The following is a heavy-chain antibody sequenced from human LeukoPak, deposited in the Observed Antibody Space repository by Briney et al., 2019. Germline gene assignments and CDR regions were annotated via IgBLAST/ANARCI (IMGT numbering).Heavy chain of an antibody. Sequence: ASVKVSCKASGYTFTGYYMHWVRQAPGQGLEWMGRINPSSGGTNYAQKFQGRVTMTRDTSISTAYMELSRLRSDDTAVYYCAREPGAWGELRELGYWGQGTLVTVSS. D-gene: IGHD1-26*01. CDR2: INPSSGGT. V-gene: IGHV1-2*06. CDR1: GYTFTGYY. J-gene: IGHJ4*02. CDR3: AREPGAWGELRELGY.